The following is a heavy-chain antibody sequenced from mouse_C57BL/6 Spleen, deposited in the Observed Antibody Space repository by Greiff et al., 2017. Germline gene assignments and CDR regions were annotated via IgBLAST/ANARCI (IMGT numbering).Heavy chain of an antibody. Sequence: QVQLKESGPELVKPGASVKLSCKASGYTFTSYDINWVKQRPGQGLEWIGWIYPRDGSTTYNEKFKGKATLTVATSSSTAYMELHSLTSEDSAVDFCARSGDYYDYDGVADWGQGTLVTVSA. D-gene: IGHD2-4*01. J-gene: IGHJ3*01. CDR2: IYPRDGST. CDR1: GYTFTSYD. V-gene: IGHV1-85*01. CDR3: ARSGDYYDYDGVAD.